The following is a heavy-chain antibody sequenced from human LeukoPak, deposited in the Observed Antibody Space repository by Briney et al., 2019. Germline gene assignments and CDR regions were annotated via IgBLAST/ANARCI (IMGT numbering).Heavy chain of an antibody. J-gene: IGHJ4*02. CDR1: GGSFSGYY. V-gene: IGHV4-34*01. Sequence: KTSETLSLTCAVYGGSFSGYYWSWIRQPPGKGLEWIGEINHSGSTNYNPSLKSRVTISVDTSKNQFSLKLSSVTAADTAVYYCARGEYYFDYWGQGTLVTVSS. CDR3: ARGEYYFDY. D-gene: IGHD3-10*01. CDR2: INHSGST.